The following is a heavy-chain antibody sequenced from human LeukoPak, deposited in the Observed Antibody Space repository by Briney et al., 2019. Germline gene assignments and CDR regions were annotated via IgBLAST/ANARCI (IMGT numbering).Heavy chain of an antibody. CDR1: GGSISSSRDY. D-gene: IGHD6-13*01. Sequence: SETLSLTCTVSGGSISSSRDYWAWLRQPPGKGLEWIANIYYSGSTYYSPSLKSRVTISVDTSKNQFSLKLSSVTAADTAVYYCARHSSSWYGGFDYWGQGTLVTVSS. V-gene: IGHV4-39*01. J-gene: IGHJ4*02. CDR2: IYYSGST. CDR3: ARHSSSWYGGFDY.